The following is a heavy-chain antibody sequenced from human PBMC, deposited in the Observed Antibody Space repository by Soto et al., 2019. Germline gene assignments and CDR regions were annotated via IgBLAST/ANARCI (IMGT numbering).Heavy chain of an antibody. J-gene: IGHJ4*02. Sequence: GGSLRLSCVASGFTFSSYSFNWVRQAPGKGLGWVSSISSTSTYIHYADSVKGRFTISRDSARNSVYLDMNSLRAEDTAVYYCARWSVFYGSGTQYPDYWGQGTLVTVSS. V-gene: IGHV3-21*01. D-gene: IGHD3-10*01. CDR3: ARWSVFYGSGTQYPDY. CDR2: ISSTSTYI. CDR1: GFTFSSYS.